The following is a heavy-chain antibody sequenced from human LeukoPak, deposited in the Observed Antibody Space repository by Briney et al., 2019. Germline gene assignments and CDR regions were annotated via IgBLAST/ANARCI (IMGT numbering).Heavy chain of an antibody. V-gene: IGHV3-30*02. D-gene: IGHD1-1*01. CDR1: GFTFSSYG. J-gene: IGHJ4*02. CDR3: AKDGSWNAHFDY. Sequence: SGGSLRLSCAASGFTFSSYGMHWVRQAPGKGLEWVAFIRYDGSNKYYADSVKGRFTISRDNSKNTLYLQMNSLRAEDTAVYYCAKDGSWNAHFDYWGQGTLVTVSS. CDR2: IRYDGSNK.